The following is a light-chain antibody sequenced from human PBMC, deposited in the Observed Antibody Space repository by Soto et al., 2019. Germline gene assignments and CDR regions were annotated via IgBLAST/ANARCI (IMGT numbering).Light chain of an antibody. CDR1: QSVSSN. CDR2: GAS. Sequence: ELVMTQSPATLSVSPGARATLSCRASQSVSSNLAWYQQKPGQAPRLLIYGASSRATGIPDRFSGIASGTDLTITLSRLEPEDGEVYDGQQYGSSPQTFGQGTKVDIK. J-gene: IGKJ1*01. CDR3: QQYGSSPQT. V-gene: IGKV3-20*01.